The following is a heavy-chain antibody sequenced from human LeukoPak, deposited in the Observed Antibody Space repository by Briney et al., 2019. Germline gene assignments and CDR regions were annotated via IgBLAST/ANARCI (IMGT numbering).Heavy chain of an antibody. CDR3: ARGYCSGGSATLYH. CDR1: GYTFSSYA. D-gene: IGHD2-15*01. V-gene: IGHV7-4-1*02. Sequence: ASVKVSCKASGYTFSSYAMSWVRQAPGQGLEWMGWINTNTGKPTYVQGFTGRFVFSLDTSVSTAYLQISGLKAEDTAVYYCARGYCSGGSATLYHWGQGTLVTVSS. CDR2: INTNTGKP. J-gene: IGHJ5*02.